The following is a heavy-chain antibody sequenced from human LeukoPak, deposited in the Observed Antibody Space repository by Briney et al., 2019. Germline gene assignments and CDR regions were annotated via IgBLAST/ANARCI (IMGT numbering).Heavy chain of an antibody. CDR1: GFTFSSYS. Sequence: SGGSLRLSCAASGFTFSSYSMNWVRQAPGKGLEWVSSISSSSSYIYYADSVKGRFTISRDNAKNSLYLQMNSLRAEDTAVYYCARGTTGTTALFDYWGQGTLVTVSS. CDR3: ARGTTGTTALFDY. CDR2: ISSSSSYI. J-gene: IGHJ4*02. V-gene: IGHV3-21*01. D-gene: IGHD1-7*01.